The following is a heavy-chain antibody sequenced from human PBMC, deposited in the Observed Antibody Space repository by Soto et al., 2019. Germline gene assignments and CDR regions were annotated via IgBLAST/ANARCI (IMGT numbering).Heavy chain of an antibody. V-gene: IGHV1-18*01. Sequence: ASVKVSCKASGYSFTRPGISWVRRAPGQGPEWMGWISTYNGKTNYAQKLQGRVTLTTDTSTSTAYMELRSLTSDDTAVYYCARGVREGANMDATEIWAQGTMVTVSS. D-gene: IGHD1-26*01. CDR2: ISTYNGKT. CDR1: GYSFTRPG. CDR3: ARGVREGANMDATEI. J-gene: IGHJ3*02.